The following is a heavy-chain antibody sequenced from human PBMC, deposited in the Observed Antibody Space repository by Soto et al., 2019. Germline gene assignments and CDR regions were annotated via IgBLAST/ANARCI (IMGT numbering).Heavy chain of an antibody. Sequence: GGSLRLSCAASGFTFSSYWMHWVRRIPGKGMEWVSKIDTDGRMTDYADSVKGRFTVSRDNAKNSLYLQMNSLRVEDTAVYHCASLSAPVDYWGQGTLVTVSS. CDR3: ASLSAPVDY. D-gene: IGHD2-2*01. CDR2: IDTDGRMT. V-gene: IGHV3-74*01. CDR1: GFTFSSYW. J-gene: IGHJ4*02.